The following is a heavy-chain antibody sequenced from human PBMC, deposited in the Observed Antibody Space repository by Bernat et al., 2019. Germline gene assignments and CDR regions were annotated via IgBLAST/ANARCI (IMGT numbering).Heavy chain of an antibody. CDR1: GFTFSSYG. J-gene: IGHJ6*02. CDR3: AKGDTVTTLQGYYYYYGMDV. V-gene: IGHV3-30*18. Sequence: QVQLVESGGGVVQPGRSLRLSCAASGFTFSSYGMHWVRQAPGKGLEWVAVISYDGSNKYYADSVKGRFTISRDNSKNTLYLQMNSLRAEDTAVYYCAKGDTVTTLQGYYYYYGMDVWGQGTTVTVSS. D-gene: IGHD4-11*01. CDR2: ISYDGSNK.